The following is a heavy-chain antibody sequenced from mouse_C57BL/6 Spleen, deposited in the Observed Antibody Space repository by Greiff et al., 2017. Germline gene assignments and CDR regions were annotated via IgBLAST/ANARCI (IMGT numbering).Heavy chain of an antibody. D-gene: IGHD1-1*01. J-gene: IGHJ4*01. CDR3: ARSRGYYGSSPYYAMDY. CDR1: GYAFTNYL. V-gene: IGHV1-54*01. CDR2: INPGSGGT. Sequence: VQLQQSGAELVRPGTSVKVSCKASGYAFTNYLIEWVKQRPGQGLEWIGVINPGSGGTNYNEKFKGKATLTADKSSSTAYMQFSSLTSEDSAVYFCARSRGYYGSSPYYAMDYWGQGTSVTVSS.